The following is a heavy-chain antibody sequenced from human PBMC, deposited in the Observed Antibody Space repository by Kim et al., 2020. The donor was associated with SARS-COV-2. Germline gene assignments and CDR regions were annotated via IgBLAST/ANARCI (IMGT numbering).Heavy chain of an antibody. J-gene: IGHJ6*02. D-gene: IGHD3-10*01. V-gene: IGHV4-59*01. CDR3: VRVGSGSYYTSIYYYYYGMDV. CDR1: GGSISSYY. CDR2: IYYSGST. Sequence: SETLSLTCTVSGGSISSYYWSWIRQPPGKGLEWIGYIYYSGSTNYNPSLKSRVTISVDTSKNQFSLKLSSVTAADTAVYYCVRVGSGSYYTSIYYYYYGMDVWGQGTTVTVSS.